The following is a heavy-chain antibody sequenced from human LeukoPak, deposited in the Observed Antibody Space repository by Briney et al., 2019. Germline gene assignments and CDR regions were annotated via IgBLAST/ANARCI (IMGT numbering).Heavy chain of an antibody. CDR1: GGSFSGYY. V-gene: IGHV4-34*01. J-gene: IGHJ4*02. CDR2: INHSGST. CDR3: ARAGIAAAGDWDYFDY. D-gene: IGHD6-13*01. Sequence: SSETLSLTCAVYGGSFSGYYWSWIRQPPGKGLEWIGEINHSGSTNYNPSLKSRVTISVDTSKNQFSLKLSSVTAADAAVYYCARAGIAAAGDWDYFDYWGQGTLVTVSS.